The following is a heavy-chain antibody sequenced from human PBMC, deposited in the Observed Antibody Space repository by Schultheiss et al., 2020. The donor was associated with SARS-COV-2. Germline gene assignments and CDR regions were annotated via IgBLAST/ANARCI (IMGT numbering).Heavy chain of an antibody. CDR3: ARGVLGRTDY. Sequence: SQTLSLTCAVYGGSFSGYYWSWIRQPPGKGLEWIGEINHSGSTNYNPSLKSRVTISVDTSKNQFSLKLSSVTAADTAVYYCARGVLGRTDYWGQGTLVTVSS. J-gene: IGHJ4*02. D-gene: IGHD2-15*01. CDR2: INHSGST. V-gene: IGHV4-34*01. CDR1: GGSFSGYY.